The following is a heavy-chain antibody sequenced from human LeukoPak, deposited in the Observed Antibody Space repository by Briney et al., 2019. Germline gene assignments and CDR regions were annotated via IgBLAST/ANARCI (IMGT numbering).Heavy chain of an antibody. CDR2: IYYSGST. CDR3: ARHTYYYDSSGYLYPRAFDI. Sequence: SETLSLTCTVSGGSISSSSYYWGWIRQPPGKGLEWIGSIYYSGSTYYNPSLKSRATISLDTSKNQFSLKLSSVTAADTAVYYCARHTYYYDSSGYLYPRAFDIWGQGTMVTVSS. D-gene: IGHD3-22*01. J-gene: IGHJ3*02. V-gene: IGHV4-39*01. CDR1: GGSISSSSYY.